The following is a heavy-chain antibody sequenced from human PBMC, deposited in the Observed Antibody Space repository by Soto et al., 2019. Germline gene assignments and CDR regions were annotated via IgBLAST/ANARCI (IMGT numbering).Heavy chain of an antibody. D-gene: IGHD3-10*01. CDR2: ISSSSSTI. Sequence: PGGSLRLSCAASGFTFSSYSMNWVRQAPGKGLEWVSYISSSSSTIYYADSVKGRFTISRDNAKNSLYLQMNSLRDEDTAVYYCARDQPFGELLYEPSFDPWGQGTLVTVSS. CDR1: GFTFSSYS. V-gene: IGHV3-48*02. J-gene: IGHJ5*02. CDR3: ARDQPFGELLYEPSFDP.